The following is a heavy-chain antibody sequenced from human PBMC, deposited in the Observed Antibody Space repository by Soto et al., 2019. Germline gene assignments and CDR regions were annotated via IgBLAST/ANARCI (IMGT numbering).Heavy chain of an antibody. J-gene: IGHJ4*02. D-gene: IGHD1-26*01. V-gene: IGHV3-30*18. CDR3: SKDRALRSEKLILSVFEY. CDR1: GFTFSSYG. Sequence: XGSLRLSCAASGFTFSSYGMHWVRQSPGKGLEWVAVISYDGSNKYYADSVKGRFTISRDNSKNTLYLQMNSLRAEDTAVYYCSKDRALRSEKLILSVFEYWGQGTLVTVSS. CDR2: ISYDGSNK.